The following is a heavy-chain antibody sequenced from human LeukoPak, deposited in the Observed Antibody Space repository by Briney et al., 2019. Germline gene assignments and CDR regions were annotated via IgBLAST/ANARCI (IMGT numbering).Heavy chain of an antibody. CDR1: GYTFTSYG. D-gene: IGHD3-22*01. Sequence: ASVKVSCKASGYTFTSYGISWVRQAPGQGLEWMGIINPSGGSTSYAQKFQGRVTMTRDTSTSTVYMELSSLRSEDTAVYYCARDTPKFGYYYDSSGYYTSGGFQHWGQGTLVTVSS. V-gene: IGHV1-46*01. CDR2: INPSGGST. J-gene: IGHJ1*01. CDR3: ARDTPKFGYYYDSSGYYTSGGFQH.